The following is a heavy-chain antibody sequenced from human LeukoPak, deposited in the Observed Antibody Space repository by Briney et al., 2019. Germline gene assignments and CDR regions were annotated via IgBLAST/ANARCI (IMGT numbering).Heavy chain of an antibody. CDR2: INPSGGST. D-gene: IGHD3-3*01. Sequence: GASVKVSCKASGYTFTSYYMHWVRQAPGQGLEWMGIINPSGGSTSYAQKFQGRVTMTRDTSTSTVYMELSSLRSEDTAVYYCARVVTIFGVVIGRAFDIWGQGTMVTVSS. V-gene: IGHV1-46*01. CDR3: ARVVTIFGVVIGRAFDI. J-gene: IGHJ3*02. CDR1: GYTFTSYY.